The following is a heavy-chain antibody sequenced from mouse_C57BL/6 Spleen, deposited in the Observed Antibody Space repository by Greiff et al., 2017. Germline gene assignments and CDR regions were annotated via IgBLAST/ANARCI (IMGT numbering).Heavy chain of an antibody. Sequence: EVKLVESGGGLVKPGGSLKLSCAASGFTFSSYAMSWVRQTPEKRLEWVATISDGGSYTYYPDNVKGRFTISRDNAKNNLYLQRSHLKSEDTAMYYCASAYYSNTWFAYWGQGTLVTVSA. J-gene: IGHJ3*01. D-gene: IGHD2-5*01. CDR1: GFTFSSYA. CDR2: ISDGGSYT. CDR3: ASAYYSNTWFAY. V-gene: IGHV5-4*03.